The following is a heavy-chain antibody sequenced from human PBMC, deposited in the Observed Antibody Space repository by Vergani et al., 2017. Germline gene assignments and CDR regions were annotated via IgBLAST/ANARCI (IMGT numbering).Heavy chain of an antibody. Sequence: QVQLVESGGGVVQPGRSLRLSCAASGFTFSSYGMHWVRQAPGKGLEWVAVIWYDGSNKYYADSVKGRFTISRDNSKNTLYLQINSLRAEDTAVYYCARGLHRNDFWSGYMNDYWGQGTLVTVSS. CDR3: ARGLHRNDFWSGYMNDY. CDR1: GFTFSSYG. V-gene: IGHV3-33*01. CDR2: IWYDGSNK. D-gene: IGHD3-3*01. J-gene: IGHJ4*02.